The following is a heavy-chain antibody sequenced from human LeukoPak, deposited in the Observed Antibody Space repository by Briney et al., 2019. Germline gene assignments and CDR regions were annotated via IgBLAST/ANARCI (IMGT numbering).Heavy chain of an antibody. CDR2: LKQDGREK. D-gene: IGHD2-15*01. Sequence: GGYLRLSCAASGFTVSSNWMSWVRQAPGKGLEWVADLKQDGREKYHVDYVKGRFTISKDNAKNSLYLQLNSLRAEDTAVYYCARDRTGYSNWGQRTLVTVSS. CDR3: ARDRTGYSN. CDR1: GFTVSSNW. V-gene: IGHV3-7*01. J-gene: IGHJ4*02.